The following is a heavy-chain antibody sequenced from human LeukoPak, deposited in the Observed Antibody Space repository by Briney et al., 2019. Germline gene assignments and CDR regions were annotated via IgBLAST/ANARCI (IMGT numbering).Heavy chain of an antibody. Sequence: SETLSLTCAVYGGSFSGYYWSWIRQPPGKGLEWIGEINHSGSTNYNPSLKSRVTISVDTSKNQFSLKLSSVTAADTAVYYCARAGYFTGYSYGYAGPYYYGMDVWGQGTTVTVSS. J-gene: IGHJ6*02. V-gene: IGHV4-34*01. CDR1: GGSFSGYY. D-gene: IGHD5-18*01. CDR3: ARAGYFTGYSYGYAGPYYYGMDV. CDR2: INHSGST.